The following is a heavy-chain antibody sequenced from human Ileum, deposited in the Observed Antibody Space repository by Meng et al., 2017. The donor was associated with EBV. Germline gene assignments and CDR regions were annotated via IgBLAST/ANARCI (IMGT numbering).Heavy chain of an antibody. CDR1: GASVTSSGYY. D-gene: IGHD1-26*01. Sequence: QVQLQQSGPGLVSTSETLSLTCTVSGASVTSSGYYWSWLRQSPGKGLEWLGYVNYNGDSTYNPSLKSRVTIFIDTSKKQFYLNLTSATAADTAIYYCARDLRVGGAFDYWGQGTLVTVSS. CDR3: ARDLRVGGAFDY. CDR2: VNYNGDS. V-gene: IGHV4-61*08. J-gene: IGHJ4*02.